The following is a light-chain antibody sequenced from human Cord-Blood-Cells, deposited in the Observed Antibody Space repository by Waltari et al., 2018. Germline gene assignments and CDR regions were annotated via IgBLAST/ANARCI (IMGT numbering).Light chain of an antibody. CDR1: SSDAGGDNY. J-gene: IGLJ1*01. Sequence: QSALTQPASVSVSPGQSITISCHGTSSDAGGDNYVSWYQQHPGKAPKLMIYDVSKRPSGVSNRFSGSKSGNTASLTISGLQAEDEADYYCSSYTSSSTYVFGTGTKVTVL. CDR2: DVS. CDR3: SSYTSSSTYV. V-gene: IGLV2-14*01.